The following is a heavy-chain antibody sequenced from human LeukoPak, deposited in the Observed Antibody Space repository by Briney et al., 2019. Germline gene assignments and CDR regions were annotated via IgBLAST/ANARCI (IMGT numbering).Heavy chain of an antibody. Sequence: PGGSLRLSCAASGFTFSGYCMHWVRQAPGKGLVWVSHTNRDDSDTNYADSVKGRFTISRDKAKNTLYLQMNSLRVEDTAVYYCARSVNYFDTSGQDYWGEGGLVTVSS. CDR3: ARSVNYFDTSGQDY. J-gene: IGHJ4*02. D-gene: IGHD3-22*01. CDR1: GFTFSGYC. V-gene: IGHV3-74*01. CDR2: TNRDDSDT.